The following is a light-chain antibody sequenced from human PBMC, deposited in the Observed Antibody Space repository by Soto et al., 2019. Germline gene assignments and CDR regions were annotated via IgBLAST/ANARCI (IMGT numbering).Light chain of an antibody. J-gene: IGKJ5*01. V-gene: IGKV2-28*01. CDR1: QSLLHSNGNNN. Sequence: DIVMTQSPLSLPVTPGEPASISCRSSQSLLHSNGNNNLDWYLQKPGQSPQLLLYLASNRASGVPERFSGSGSGTDFTLKISRVEAEDVGVYYCMRALQTPITFGQGTRLEIK. CDR3: MRALQTPIT. CDR2: LAS.